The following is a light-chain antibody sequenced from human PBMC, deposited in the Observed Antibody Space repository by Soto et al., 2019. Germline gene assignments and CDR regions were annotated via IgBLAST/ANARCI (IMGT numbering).Light chain of an antibody. CDR2: DAS. CDR3: QQSFSIPT. Sequence: DIQMTQSPSSLSASVGDRVNITCRASRSISTFLNWYQHKPGTAPKLLIYDASRLQGGVPSWFSGSASGTDFTLTIGSLPPEDVATYYCQQSFSIPTFGGGTKVEI. CDR1: RSISTF. J-gene: IGKJ4*01. V-gene: IGKV1-39*01.